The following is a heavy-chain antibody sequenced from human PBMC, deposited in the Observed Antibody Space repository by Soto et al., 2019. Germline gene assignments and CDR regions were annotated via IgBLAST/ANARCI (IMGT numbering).Heavy chain of an antibody. Sequence: QITLKESVPTLAKLTQTLTLTCTLSGFSLSSRGVGVGWTRHPPGKDLEWLALIHWNDDKRYSPSLKSMLTIAADTSKNQVVLTMSNMDPVDTATYYCARRASAGYCSGGSCLDENWFDPWGQGTLVTVSS. J-gene: IGHJ5*02. CDR2: IHWNDDK. V-gene: IGHV2-5*01. D-gene: IGHD2-15*01. CDR1: GFSLSSRGVG. CDR3: ARRASAGYCSGGSCLDENWFDP.